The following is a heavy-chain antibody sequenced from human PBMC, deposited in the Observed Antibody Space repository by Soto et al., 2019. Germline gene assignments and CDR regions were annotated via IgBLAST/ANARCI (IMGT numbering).Heavy chain of an antibody. D-gene: IGHD6-6*01. CDR1: GSTFSTYG. V-gene: IGHV3-30*03. J-gene: IGHJ6*02. CDR2: KSNNGINK. Sequence: GGSRRRSWPASGSTFSTYGMHWVRQAPGKGLEWLAVKSNNGINKYYADSVKGRFTISRDNSKDTLFLQMNSLRGEDTTIYYCARVIRADSTSSNFYYYSGLDVWGQGTTVTVSS. CDR3: ARVIRADSTSSNFYYYSGLDV.